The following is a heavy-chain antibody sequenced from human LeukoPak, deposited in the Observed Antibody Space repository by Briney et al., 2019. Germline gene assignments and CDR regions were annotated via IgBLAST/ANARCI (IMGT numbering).Heavy chain of an antibody. J-gene: IGHJ5*02. Sequence: PGGSLRLSCAASGFPFSGYRMHWVRQAPGKGLVWVSRIDDDGAGTSYADSVKGRFTISRDNVKNTLYLQMNSLRVEDTAVYYCARSASGYDSWGQGTLVTVSS. CDR3: ARSASGYDS. D-gene: IGHD5-12*01. CDR1: GFPFSGYR. V-gene: IGHV3-74*01. CDR2: IDDDGAGT.